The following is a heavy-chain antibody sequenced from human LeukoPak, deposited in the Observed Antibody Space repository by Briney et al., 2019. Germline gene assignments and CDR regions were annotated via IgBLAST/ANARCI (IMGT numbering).Heavy chain of an antibody. Sequence: GGSLRLSCAATGFTFSNYGMSWVRQAPGKGLEWVSVISGSGGSTYYADSVKGRFTISRDNSKNTVYLQMNSLRAEDTAVYYCAKDRRSWYSSGGGVFDIWGQGTVVTVSS. V-gene: IGHV3-23*01. J-gene: IGHJ3*02. CDR1: GFTFSNYG. CDR2: ISGSGGST. D-gene: IGHD6-19*01. CDR3: AKDRRSWYSSGGGVFDI.